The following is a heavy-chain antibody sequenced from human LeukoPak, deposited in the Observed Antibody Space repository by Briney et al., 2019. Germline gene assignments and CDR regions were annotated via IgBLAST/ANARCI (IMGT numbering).Heavy chain of an antibody. D-gene: IGHD3-10*01. J-gene: IGHJ4*02. CDR3: ARDRDVLWFGELPPSEFDY. CDR2: ISSSSSYI. V-gene: IGHV3-21*01. Sequence: GGSLRLSCAASGFTFSSYSMNWVRQAPGKGLEWVSSISSSSSYIYYADSVKGRFTISRDNAKNSLYLQMNSLRAEDTAVYYCARDRDVLWFGELPPSEFDYWGQGTLVTVSS. CDR1: GFTFSSYS.